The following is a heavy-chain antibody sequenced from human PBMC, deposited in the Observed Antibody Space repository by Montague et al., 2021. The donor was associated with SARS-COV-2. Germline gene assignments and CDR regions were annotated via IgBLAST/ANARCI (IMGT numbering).Heavy chain of an antibody. V-gene: IGHV4-39*01. CDR3: ARHPGITMIVVVIPSAVDI. CDR1: GGSISSSSYY. Sequence: SETLSLTCTVSGGSISSSSYYWGWIRPPPGKGLVWIGSIYYSGSTYYNPSLKSRVTISVDTSKNQFSLKLSSVTAAATAVYYCARHPGITMIVVVIPSAVDIWGQGTMVTVSS. D-gene: IGHD3-22*01. J-gene: IGHJ3*02. CDR2: IYYSGST.